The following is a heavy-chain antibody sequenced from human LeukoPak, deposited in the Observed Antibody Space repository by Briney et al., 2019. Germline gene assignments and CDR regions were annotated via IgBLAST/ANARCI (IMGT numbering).Heavy chain of an antibody. J-gene: IGHJ4*02. Sequence: GGSLRLSCAASGFTFSAYGMHWVRQAPGTGLEWVAFIRYDGSKKYYADSVKGRFTISRDNSKNTLYLQMNSLRADDTAVYYCARYYRLDYWGQGTLVTVSS. D-gene: IGHD2-15*01. CDR2: IRYDGSKK. V-gene: IGHV3-30*02. CDR3: ARYYRLDY. CDR1: GFTFSAYG.